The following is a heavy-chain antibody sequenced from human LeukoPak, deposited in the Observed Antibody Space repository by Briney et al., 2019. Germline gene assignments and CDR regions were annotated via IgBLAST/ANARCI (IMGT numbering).Heavy chain of an antibody. CDR3: ASYVVVVAATGY. D-gene: IGHD2-15*01. V-gene: IGHV4-39*01. Sequence: PSETLSLTCTVSGGSISSSSYYWGWIRQPPGKGLERIGSIYYSGSTYYKPSLKSRVTISVDTSKNQFSLKLSSVTAADTAVYYCASYVVVVAATGYWGQGTLVTVSS. CDR2: IYYSGST. CDR1: GGSISSSSYY. J-gene: IGHJ4*02.